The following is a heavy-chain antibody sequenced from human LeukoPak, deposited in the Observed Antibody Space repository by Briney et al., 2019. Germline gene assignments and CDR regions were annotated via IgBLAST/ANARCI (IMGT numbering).Heavy chain of an antibody. CDR3: ARGGRLYDFWSGYPKAYYGMDV. J-gene: IGHJ6*02. Sequence: SETLSLTCAVSGDSISSYYWSWIRQPPGKGLEWIGYIYYSGSTNYNPSLKSRVTIPVDTSKNQFSLKLSSVTAADTAVYYCARGGRLYDFWSGYPKAYYGMDVWGQGTTVTVSS. CDR1: GDSISSYY. CDR2: IYYSGST. V-gene: IGHV4-59*08. D-gene: IGHD3-3*01.